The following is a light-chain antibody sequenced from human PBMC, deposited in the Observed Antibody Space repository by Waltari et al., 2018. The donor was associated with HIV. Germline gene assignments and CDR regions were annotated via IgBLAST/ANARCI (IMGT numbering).Light chain of an antibody. CDR1: NIGTKS. J-gene: IGLJ3*02. CDR3: QVLDGSSDHWV. CDR2: DDR. V-gene: IGLV3-21*02. Sequence: SYVLTQPPSVSVAPGQTASITCGGDNIGTKSVHWYQQNPGQAPVLVVYDDRDRPSGVPERFSGSNSGITGTLTVSRVEVGDEADYYCQVLDGSSDHWVFGGGTKLTVL.